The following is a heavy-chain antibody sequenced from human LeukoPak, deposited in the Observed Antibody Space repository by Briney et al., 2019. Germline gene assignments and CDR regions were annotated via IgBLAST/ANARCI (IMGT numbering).Heavy chain of an antibody. J-gene: IGHJ4*02. CDR1: GYTFTSYG. D-gene: IGHD3-22*01. V-gene: IGHV1-18*01. CDR3: ARDFSHAAFYYDSSGYYYPMGY. Sequence: GASVKVSCKASGYTFTSYGISWVRQAPGQGLEWMGWISAYNGNTNYAQKLQGRVTMTTDTSTSTAYMELRSLRSDDTAVYYCARDFSHAAFYYDSSGYYYPMGYWGQGTLVTVSS. CDR2: ISAYNGNT.